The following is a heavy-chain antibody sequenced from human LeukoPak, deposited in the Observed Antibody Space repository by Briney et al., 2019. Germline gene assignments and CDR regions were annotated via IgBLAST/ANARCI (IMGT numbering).Heavy chain of an antibody. V-gene: IGHV3-48*04. CDR3: ARVIGSGSYLTFDP. CDR1: GFTFSSYS. Sequence: GGSLRLSCAASGFTFSSYSMNWVRQAPGRGLEWVSYISSLSGTIYYADSVKGRFIISRDNAKNSLYLQMNSLRAEDTAVYYCARVIGSGSYLTFDPWGQGTLVTVSS. D-gene: IGHD3-10*01. CDR2: ISSLSGTI. J-gene: IGHJ5*02.